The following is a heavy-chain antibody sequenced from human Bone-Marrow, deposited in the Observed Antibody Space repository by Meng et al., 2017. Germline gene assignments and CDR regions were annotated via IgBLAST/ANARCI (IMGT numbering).Heavy chain of an antibody. D-gene: IGHD6-19*01. Sequence: GGSLRLSCAASGFTFSGYWMHWVRQAPGKGLVWVSRINSDGSSTTYADSVKGRFTISRDNAKNTLYLQMNSLRAEDTAVYYCARPRSSGWVNEALDIWGQGTMVTVSS. J-gene: IGHJ3*02. CDR2: INSDGSST. CDR3: ARPRSSGWVNEALDI. CDR1: GFTFSGYW. V-gene: IGHV3-74*01.